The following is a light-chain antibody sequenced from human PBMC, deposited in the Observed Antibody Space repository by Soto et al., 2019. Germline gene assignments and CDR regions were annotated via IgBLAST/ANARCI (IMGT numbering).Light chain of an antibody. V-gene: IGKV3-15*01. CDR3: QQYNNWPPWT. CDR1: QSVNSD. J-gene: IGKJ1*01. Sequence: EVVMTQSPATLSVSPGERATLSCRASQSVNSDLAWFQQKPGQAPRLLIYAASTRATGISARFSGSGSGTEFTITISSLQSEDFAVYYCQQYNNWPPWTFGQGTKVEIK. CDR2: AAS.